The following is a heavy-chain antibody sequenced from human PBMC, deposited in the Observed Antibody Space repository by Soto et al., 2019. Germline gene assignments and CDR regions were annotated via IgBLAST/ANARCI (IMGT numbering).Heavy chain of an antibody. V-gene: IGHV3-30*04. CDR2: ISYDGSNK. D-gene: IGHD6-6*01. CDR1: GFTFSSYA. Sequence: GGSLRLSCAASGFTFSSYAMHWVRQAPGKGLEWVAVISYDGSNKYYADSVKGRFTISRDNSKNTLYLQMNSLRAEDTAVYSCARGGSSYSVDYRGQGTLVTVSS. CDR3: ARGGSSYSVDY. J-gene: IGHJ4*02.